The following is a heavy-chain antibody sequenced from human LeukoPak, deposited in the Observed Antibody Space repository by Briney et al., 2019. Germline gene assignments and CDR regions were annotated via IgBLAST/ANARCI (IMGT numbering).Heavy chain of an antibody. V-gene: IGHV1-8*03. J-gene: IGHJ3*02. CDR1: GYTFTSYD. CDR2: MNPNSGNT. D-gene: IGHD2-2*01. Sequence: GASVKVSCKASGYTFTSYDINWVRQATGQGLEWMGWMNPNSGNTGYAQKFQGRVTITRNTSISTAYMELSSLRSDDTAVYYCAREGYCSSTSCSDAFDIWGQGTMVTVSS. CDR3: AREGYCSSTSCSDAFDI.